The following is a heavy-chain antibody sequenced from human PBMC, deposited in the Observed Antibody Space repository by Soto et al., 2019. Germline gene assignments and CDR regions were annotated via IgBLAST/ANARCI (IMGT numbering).Heavy chain of an antibody. CDR1: GFMFSSYV. CDR3: AVLTTVTDADY. Sequence: EVQLLESGGGLVQPGGSLRLSCAASGFMFSSYVMSWVRQAPGKGLEWVSGVSGSGSRTYYADSVKGRFSISRDNSRNTLYLQLNSLRAEDTAVYYCAVLTTVTDADYWGQGTQVTVPS. D-gene: IGHD4-17*01. CDR2: VSGSGSRT. V-gene: IGHV3-23*01. J-gene: IGHJ4*02.